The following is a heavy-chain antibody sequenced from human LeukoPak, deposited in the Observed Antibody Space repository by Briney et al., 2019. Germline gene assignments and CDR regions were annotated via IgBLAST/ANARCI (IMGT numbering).Heavy chain of an antibody. V-gene: IGHV1-46*01. Sequence: ASVKVSCKASGYTVTSYYMHWVRQAPGQGLEWMGILNPSGGSSSYAQKFQGRATLTRATSTSTVYMELSSLRSEDTAVYYCASVYKYSMDVWGQGTTVTVSS. J-gene: IGHJ6*02. CDR2: LNPSGGSS. CDR1: GYTVTSYY. CDR3: ASVYKYSMDV.